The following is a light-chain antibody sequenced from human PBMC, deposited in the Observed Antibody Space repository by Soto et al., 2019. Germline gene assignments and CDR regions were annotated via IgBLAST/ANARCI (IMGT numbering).Light chain of an antibody. J-gene: IGKJ2*01. V-gene: IGKV1-5*01. CDR2: DAS. CDR3: QQYHQYSSKT. CDR1: QKIGRW. Sequence: DIQMTQSPSTLSASVGDSVTITCRASQKIGRWLAWYQQKPGKAPGLLIYDASTLQSRVPSRFSGSGSGTEFTLNIDSLEADDFATYYCQQYHQYSSKTSGRGTMLES.